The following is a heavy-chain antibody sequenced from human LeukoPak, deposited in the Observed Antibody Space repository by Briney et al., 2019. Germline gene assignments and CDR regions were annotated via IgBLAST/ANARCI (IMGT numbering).Heavy chain of an antibody. CDR2: ISYDGSNK. D-gene: IGHD2-2*01. CDR3: AKDQGYCSSTSCYFFDY. J-gene: IGHJ4*02. V-gene: IGHV3-30*18. CDR1: GFTFSSYG. Sequence: GGSLRLSCAASGFTFSSYGMHWVRQAPGKGLEWVAVISYDGSNKYYADSVKGRFTISRDNSKNTLYLQMNSLRAEDTAVYYCAKDQGYCSSTSCYFFDYWGQGTLVTVSS.